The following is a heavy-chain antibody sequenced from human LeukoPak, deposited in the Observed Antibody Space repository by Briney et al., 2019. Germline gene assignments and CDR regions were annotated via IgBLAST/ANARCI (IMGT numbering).Heavy chain of an antibody. V-gene: IGHV1-46*01. J-gene: IGHJ4*02. Sequence: ASVKVSCKASGYTFTSHSINWLRQAPGQGLEWMGIINPSGGGTSYAQKFQGRLTMTRDTSTTTVYMELSSLRSEDTAMYYCAREIGPRQLHLWGSAFDYWGQGTLVTVSS. CDR2: INPSGGGT. D-gene: IGHD5-18*01. CDR1: GYTFTSHS. CDR3: AREIGPRQLHLWGSAFDY.